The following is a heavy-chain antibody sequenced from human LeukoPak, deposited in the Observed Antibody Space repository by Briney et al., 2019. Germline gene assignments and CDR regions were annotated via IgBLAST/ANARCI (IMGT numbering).Heavy chain of an antibody. CDR3: ARHISTVTDYYFDY. J-gene: IGHJ4*02. D-gene: IGHD4-17*01. Sequence: SETLSLTCGVSGGSFRGYYWSWIRQPPGTGLEWIGEIKHSRSTNYNPSLKSRVTISVDTSKNQFSLKLTSVTAADTAVYYCARHISTVTDYYFDYWGQGALVTVSS. CDR1: GGSFRGYY. V-gene: IGHV4-34*01. CDR2: IKHSRST.